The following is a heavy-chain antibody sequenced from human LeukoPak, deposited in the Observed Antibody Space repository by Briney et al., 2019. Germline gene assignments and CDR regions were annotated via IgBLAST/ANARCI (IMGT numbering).Heavy chain of an antibody. CDR3: ARRRSVTAVDY. J-gene: IGHJ4*02. D-gene: IGHD2-21*02. Sequence: GGSLRLSCAASGFTFGTYSMNWVRQAPGKGLEWVSSISSSSSYIYYADSVKGRFTISRDNAKNTLYLQMNSLRAEDTAVYYCARRRSVTAVDYWGQGTLVTVSS. CDR1: GFTFGTYS. V-gene: IGHV3-21*01. CDR2: ISSSSSYI.